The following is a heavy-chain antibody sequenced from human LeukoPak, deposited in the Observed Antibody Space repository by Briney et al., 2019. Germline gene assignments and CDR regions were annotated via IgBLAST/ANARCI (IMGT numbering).Heavy chain of an antibody. Sequence: SETLSLTCSVSDDSISRSSCYWGWIRQPPGKGLEWIGTFYYSGFTYYNPSLKNRVTISVDTSKNQFSLKLSSVTAEDTAVYYCARLKVGTTHPDYWGQGTLVTVSS. V-gene: IGHV4-39*01. D-gene: IGHD1-26*01. CDR1: DDSISRSSCY. J-gene: IGHJ4*02. CDR2: FYYSGFT. CDR3: ARLKVGTTHPDY.